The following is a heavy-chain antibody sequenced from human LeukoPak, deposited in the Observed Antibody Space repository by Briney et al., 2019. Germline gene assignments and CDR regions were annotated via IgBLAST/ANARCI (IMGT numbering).Heavy chain of an antibody. Sequence: RASVKVSCKVSGYTLTELSMHWVRQAPGKGLEWMGGFDPEDGETIYAQKFQGRVTMTEDTSTDTAYTELSSLRSEDTAVYYCATDVNSGSYYYFDYWGQGTLVTVSS. CDR1: GYTLTELS. V-gene: IGHV1-24*01. D-gene: IGHD1-26*01. J-gene: IGHJ4*02. CDR3: ATDVNSGSYYYFDY. CDR2: FDPEDGET.